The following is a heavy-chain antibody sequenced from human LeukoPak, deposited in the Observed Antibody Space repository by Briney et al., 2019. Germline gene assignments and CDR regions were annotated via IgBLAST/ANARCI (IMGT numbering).Heavy chain of an antibody. Sequence: SETLSLTCTVSGXSISSYHWSWIRQPPGKGLQWIGFIYSSGSTNYNPSLKSRVTISLDTSKNQFSPRVSSVTSADTAVYYCARGNSGYDYAFDIWGQGTMVTVSS. V-gene: IGHV4-59*01. CDR2: IYSSGST. J-gene: IGHJ3*02. D-gene: IGHD5-12*01. CDR3: ARGNSGYDYAFDI. CDR1: GXSISSYH.